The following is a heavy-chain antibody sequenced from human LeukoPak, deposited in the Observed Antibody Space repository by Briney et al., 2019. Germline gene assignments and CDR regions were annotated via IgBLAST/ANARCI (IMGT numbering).Heavy chain of an antibody. Sequence: SETLSLTCTVSGDSISNGAYYWGWVRQHPRKGLEWIVYIFYRGTTYYNPSLKSRVTISVDTSKNQFSLRLNSLTVADTAVYYCARDSGYYDSSAAGGFDLRGQGTHVTVSS. CDR1: GDSISNGAYY. D-gene: IGHD3-22*01. J-gene: IGHJ4*02. V-gene: IGHV4-31*03. CDR2: IFYRGTT. CDR3: ARDSGYYDSSAAGGFDL.